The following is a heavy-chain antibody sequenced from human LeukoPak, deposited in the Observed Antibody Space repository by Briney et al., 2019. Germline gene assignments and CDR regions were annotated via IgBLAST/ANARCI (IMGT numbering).Heavy chain of an antibody. D-gene: IGHD2/OR15-2a*01. V-gene: IGHV1-2*02. J-gene: IGHJ6*03. Sequence: ASVKVSCKASGYTFTGHYIHWVRQAPGQGLEWMGWIIPASGGTKYAQKFQGRVTMTRDTSISTAYMELSRLRSDDTAVFYCARGAEFYYLMDVWGKGTTVTISS. CDR2: IIPASGGT. CDR1: GYTFTGHY. CDR3: ARGAEFYYLMDV.